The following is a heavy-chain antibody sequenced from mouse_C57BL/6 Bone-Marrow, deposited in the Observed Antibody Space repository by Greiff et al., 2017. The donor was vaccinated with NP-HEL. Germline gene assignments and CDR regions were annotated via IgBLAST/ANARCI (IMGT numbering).Heavy chain of an antibody. V-gene: IGHV1-19*01. CDR3: AREGITTVVAKDY. CDR2: INPYNGGT. Sequence: VQLQQSGPVLVKPGASVKMSCKASGYTFTDYYMNWVKQSHGKSLEWIGVINPYNGGTSYNQKFKGKATLTVDKSSSTAYMELNSLTSEDSAVYYCAREGITTVVAKDYWGQGTTLTVSS. J-gene: IGHJ2*01. D-gene: IGHD1-1*01. CDR1: GYTFTDYY.